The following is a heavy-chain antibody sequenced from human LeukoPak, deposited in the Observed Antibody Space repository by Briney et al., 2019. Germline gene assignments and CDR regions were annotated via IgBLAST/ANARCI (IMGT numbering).Heavy chain of an antibody. CDR1: GFTFSSYG. D-gene: IGHD3-22*01. J-gene: IGHJ4*02. CDR3: SRDHYRIVVVPHYFDY. Sequence: GGSLRLSRAASGFTFSSYGMHWVRQAPGKGLEWVAFIWYEGSNKYYADSVKGRFTISRDNPKNTLYLQKKQQRGEDTAVYYCSRDHYRIVVVPHYFDYWGQGTLVTVSS. V-gene: IGHV3-33*01. CDR2: IWYEGSNK.